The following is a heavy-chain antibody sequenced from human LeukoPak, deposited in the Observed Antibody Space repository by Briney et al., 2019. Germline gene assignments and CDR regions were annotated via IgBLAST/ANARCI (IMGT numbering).Heavy chain of an antibody. J-gene: IGHJ4*02. Sequence: SETLSLTCTVSGGSISSSSYYWGWIRQPPGKGLEWIGSIYYSGSTYYNPSLMSRVTISVDTSKNQFSLKLSSVTAADTAVYYCARHMRSSGWYPGYYFDYWGQGTLVTVSS. CDR1: GGSISSSSYY. V-gene: IGHV4-39*01. D-gene: IGHD6-19*01. CDR2: IYYSGST. CDR3: ARHMRSSGWYPGYYFDY.